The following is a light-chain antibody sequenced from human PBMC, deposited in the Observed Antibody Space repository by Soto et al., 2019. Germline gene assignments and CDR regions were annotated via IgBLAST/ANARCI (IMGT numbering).Light chain of an antibody. J-gene: IGLJ1*01. CDR2: DVS. CDR3: SSYTSSSTHV. CDR1: SSDVGAYTF. V-gene: IGLV2-14*03. Sequence: QSVRTQPASVSGSPGQSITISCTGTSSDVGAYTFVSWYQQHPDKVPKLMIFDVSRRPSGVSDRFSGSKSGNTASLTISGLQPADEADYYCSSYTSSSTHVFGSGTKGTVL.